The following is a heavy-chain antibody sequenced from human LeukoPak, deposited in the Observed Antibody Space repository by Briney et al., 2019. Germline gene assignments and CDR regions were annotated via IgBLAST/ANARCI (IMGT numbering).Heavy chain of an antibody. D-gene: IGHD3-22*01. CDR2: IYYSGST. Sequence: SETLSLTCTVSGASISSYYWSWIRQPPGKGLEWIGYIYYSGSTNYNPSLKSRLTISVDTSKTQFSLKLSSVTAADTAVYYCVRPDSSGYNYVGWGQGTLVTVSS. CDR3: VRPDSSGYNYVG. J-gene: IGHJ4*02. CDR1: GASISSYY. V-gene: IGHV4-59*01.